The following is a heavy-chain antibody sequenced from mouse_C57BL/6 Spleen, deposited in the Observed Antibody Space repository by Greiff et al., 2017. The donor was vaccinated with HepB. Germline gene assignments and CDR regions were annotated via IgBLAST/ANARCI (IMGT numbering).Heavy chain of an antibody. CDR2: ISSGGDYI. CDR1: GFTFSSYA. Sequence: EVKVVESGEGLVKPGGSLKLSCAASGFTFSSYAMSWVRQTPEKRLEWVAYISSGGDYIYYADTVKGRFTISRDNARNTLYLQMSSLKSEDTAMYYCTRDNYYGSSYRYFDVWGTGTTVTVSS. J-gene: IGHJ1*03. CDR3: TRDNYYGSSYRYFDV. V-gene: IGHV5-9-1*02. D-gene: IGHD1-1*01.